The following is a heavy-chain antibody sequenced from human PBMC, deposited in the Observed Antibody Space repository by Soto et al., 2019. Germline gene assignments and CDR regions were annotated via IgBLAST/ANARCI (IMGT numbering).Heavy chain of an antibody. J-gene: IGHJ3*02. CDR1: GFTFGRHW. Sequence: EVQLVGSGGGLVQPGGSLRLSCAASGFTFGRHWMHWIRQTPGEGLVSISRVNPEATITDYADSVRGRFTISRDNAKSTLYLEMHSLTAEDTGVYYCARPKGAAYSAFDIWGQGTKVTVSS. CDR3: ARPKGAAYSAFDI. D-gene: IGHD2-21*01. CDR2: VNPEATIT. V-gene: IGHV3-74*01.